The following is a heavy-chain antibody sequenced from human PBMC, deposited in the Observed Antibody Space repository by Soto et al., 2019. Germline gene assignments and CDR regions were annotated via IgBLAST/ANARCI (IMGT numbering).Heavy chain of an antibody. V-gene: IGHV3-23*01. Sequence: PGGSLRLSCAASGFTFSSYAMSWVRQAPGKGLEWVSAISGSGGSTYYADSVKGRFTISRDNSKNTLYLQMNSLRAEDTAVYYCASLTSRYYYHSSGYYPSWGQGTLVTVSS. J-gene: IGHJ5*02. D-gene: IGHD3-22*01. CDR3: ASLTSRYYYHSSGYYPS. CDR1: GFTFSSYA. CDR2: ISGSGGST.